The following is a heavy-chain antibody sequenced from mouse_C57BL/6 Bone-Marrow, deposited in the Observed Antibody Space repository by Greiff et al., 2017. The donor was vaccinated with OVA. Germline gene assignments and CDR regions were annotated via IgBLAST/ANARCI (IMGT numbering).Heavy chain of an antibody. Sequence: QVQLQQPGAELVKPGASVKVSCKASGYTFTSYWMHWVPQRPGQGLEWIGRIHPSDSDHNYNQKFKGKATLTVDKSSSTAYMQLSSLTSEDAAVYYCAIWGGKFAYWGQGTLVTVSA. CDR3: AIWGGKFAY. V-gene: IGHV1-74*01. CDR2: IHPSDSDH. J-gene: IGHJ3*01. CDR1: GYTFTSYW.